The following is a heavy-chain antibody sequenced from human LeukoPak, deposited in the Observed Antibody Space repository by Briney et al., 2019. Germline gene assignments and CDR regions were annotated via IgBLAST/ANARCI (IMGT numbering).Heavy chain of an antibody. D-gene: IGHD5-18*01. Sequence: GGSLRLSCSASGFTFSRNAMHWVRQAPGKGLEWVAVISYDGSNKYYADSVKGRFTISRDNSKNTLYLQMNSLRAEDTAVYYCARDSPAAMAHFDYWGQGTLVTVSS. J-gene: IGHJ4*02. V-gene: IGHV3-30-3*01. CDR2: ISYDGSNK. CDR1: GFTFSRNA. CDR3: ARDSPAAMAHFDY.